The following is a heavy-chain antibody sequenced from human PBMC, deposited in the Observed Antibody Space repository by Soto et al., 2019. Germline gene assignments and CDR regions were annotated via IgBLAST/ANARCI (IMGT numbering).Heavy chain of an antibody. V-gene: IGHV3-33*01. CDR1: GFTFSSYG. D-gene: IGHD3-3*01. J-gene: IGHJ6*02. CDR2: IWYDGSNK. Sequence: QVQLVESGGGVVQPGRSLRLSCAASGFTFSSYGMHWVRQAPGKGLEWVAVIWYDGSNKYYADSVKGRFTISRDNSKNTLYLQMNSLRAEDTAVYYCARGPEDFWSGPPADYYYYYGMDVWGQGTTVTVSS. CDR3: ARGPEDFWSGPPADYYYYYGMDV.